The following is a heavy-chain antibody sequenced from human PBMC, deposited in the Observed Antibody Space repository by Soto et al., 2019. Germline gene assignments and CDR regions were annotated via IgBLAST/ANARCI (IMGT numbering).Heavy chain of an antibody. CDR2: IYSGGRT. Sequence: EVPVVESGGGLVQPGGSLRLSFAASGFTVSSNYMSWVRQAPGKGLEWVSIIYSGGRTYYADSVKGRFTISRDNSKNTLYLQMNSLRVEDTAVYYCASLLRGGVDWGQGTLVTVSS. CDR3: ASLLRGGVD. J-gene: IGHJ4*02. CDR1: GFTVSSNY. D-gene: IGHD2-15*01. V-gene: IGHV3-66*01.